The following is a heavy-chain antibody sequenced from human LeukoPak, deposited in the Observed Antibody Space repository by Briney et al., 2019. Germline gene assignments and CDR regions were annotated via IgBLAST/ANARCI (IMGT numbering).Heavy chain of an antibody. CDR2: MNPNSGNT. D-gene: IGHD3-22*01. J-gene: IGHJ4*02. Sequence: ASVEVSCKASGYTFTSYDINWVRQATGQGLEWMGWMNPNSGNTGYAQKFQGRLTMTRNTSISTAYMELSSLSSEDTAMYYCARGFRSDSSGRKFDYWGLGALVTVSS. CDR1: GYTFTSYD. CDR3: ARGFRSDSSGRKFDY. V-gene: IGHV1-8*01.